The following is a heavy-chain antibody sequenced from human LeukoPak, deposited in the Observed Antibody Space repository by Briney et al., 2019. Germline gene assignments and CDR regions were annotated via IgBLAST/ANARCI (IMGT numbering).Heavy chain of an antibody. CDR3: ARVYGSGRYYYYGMDV. CDR1: GGSLSSGDYY. Sequence: SETLSLTCTVSGGSLSSGDYYWGWLRQPPGTGLEWIGYIYYSGSTYYNPSLKSRVTISVDTSNNQFSLKLSSLTAADTAVYYCARVYGSGRYYYYGMDVWGKGTTVTVSS. CDR2: IYYSGST. D-gene: IGHD3-10*01. V-gene: IGHV4-30-4*01. J-gene: IGHJ6*04.